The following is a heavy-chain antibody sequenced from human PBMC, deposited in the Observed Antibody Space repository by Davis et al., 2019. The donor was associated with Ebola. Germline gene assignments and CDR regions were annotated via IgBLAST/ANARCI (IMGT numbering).Heavy chain of an antibody. J-gene: IGHJ5*02. Sequence: ASVKVSCKASGNSFSYSSMNWVRQAPGQGLEWMGWIYTGNGNTKYSQNFQGRVTITRDTSASTAYMELSSLRSEDTAVYYCARRGSANCDGGTCYSHWFDPWGQGTLVTVSS. D-gene: IGHD2-15*01. CDR1: GNSFSYSS. CDR2: IYTGNGNT. CDR3: ARRGSANCDGGTCYSHWFDP. V-gene: IGHV1-3*04.